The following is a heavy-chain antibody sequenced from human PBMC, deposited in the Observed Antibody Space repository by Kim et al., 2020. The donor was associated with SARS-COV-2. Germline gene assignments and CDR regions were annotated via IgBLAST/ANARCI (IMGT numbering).Heavy chain of an antibody. CDR3: AREFNVHSYYDILGTGTQDAFDI. D-gene: IGHD3-9*01. Sequence: GGSLRLSCAASGFTFSSYGMHWVRQAPGKGLEWVAVISYDGSNKYYADSVKGRFTISRDNSKNTLYLQMNSLRAEDTAVYYCAREFNVHSYYDILGTGTQDAFDIWGQGTMVTVSS. V-gene: IGHV3-33*05. CDR2: ISYDGSNK. CDR1: GFTFSSYG. J-gene: IGHJ3*02.